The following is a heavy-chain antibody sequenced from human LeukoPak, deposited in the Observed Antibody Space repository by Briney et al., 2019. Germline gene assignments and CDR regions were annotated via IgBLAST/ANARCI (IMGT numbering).Heavy chain of an antibody. D-gene: IGHD3-9*01. CDR3: ARDGDWLLGYFDY. CDR2: ISSSSSYI. J-gene: IGHJ4*02. CDR1: GFTFSSYS. Sequence: PGGSLRLSCAASGFTFSSYSMNWVRQAPGKGLEWVSSISSSSSYIYYADSVKGRFTISRDNAKNSLYLQMNSLRAEDTAVYYCARDGDWLLGYFDYWGQGTLVTVSS. V-gene: IGHV3-21*01.